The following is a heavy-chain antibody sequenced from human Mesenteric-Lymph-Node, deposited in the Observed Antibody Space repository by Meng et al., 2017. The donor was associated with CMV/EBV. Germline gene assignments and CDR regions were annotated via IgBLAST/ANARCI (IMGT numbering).Heavy chain of an antibody. V-gene: IGHV3-21*01. J-gene: IGHJ4*02. CDR2: ITTSGTYV. D-gene: IGHD1-14*01. CDR1: QFRFSDYS. CDR3: ARAPPYNVSPPDY. Sequence: GESLKISCAASQFRFSDYSMVWVRQAPGKGLEWVASITTSGTYVYYADSVKGRFSFSRDNAKNTLYLQMNSLRVEDTAIYYCARAPPYNVSPPDYWGQGTLVTVSS.